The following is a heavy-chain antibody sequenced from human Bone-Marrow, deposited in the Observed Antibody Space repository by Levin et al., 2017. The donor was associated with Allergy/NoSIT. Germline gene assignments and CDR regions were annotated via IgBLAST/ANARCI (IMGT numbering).Heavy chain of an antibody. J-gene: IGHJ4*02. D-gene: IGHD6-19*01. CDR1: GFTFSSYE. Sequence: GGSLRLSCAASGFTFSSYEMNWVRQAPGKGLEWVSYISSSGSTIYYADSVKGRFTISRDNAKNSLYLQMNSLRAEDTAVYYCARNTGYSSGWYANILPSNWGQGTLVTVSS. CDR2: ISSSGSTI. CDR3: ARNTGYSSGWYANILPSN. V-gene: IGHV3-48*03.